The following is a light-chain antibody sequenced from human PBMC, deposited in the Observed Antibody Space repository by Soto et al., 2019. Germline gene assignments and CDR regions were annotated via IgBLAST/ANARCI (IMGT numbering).Light chain of an antibody. Sequence: EIVMTQSPVTLSVSPGEGATLSCRASQSVSSNLAWFQQKPGQTPRLLIYGASTRATGVPARFSGSASGTDFALTISSLQSEDFAVYYCQKYNNWPPITFGQGTRLEIK. CDR2: GAS. V-gene: IGKV3-15*01. CDR1: QSVSSN. J-gene: IGKJ5*01. CDR3: QKYNNWPPIT.